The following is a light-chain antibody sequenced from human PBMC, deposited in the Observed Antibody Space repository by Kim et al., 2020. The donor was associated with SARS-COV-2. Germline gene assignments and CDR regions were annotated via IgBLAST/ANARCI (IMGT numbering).Light chain of an antibody. J-gene: IGKJ2*01. CDR3: QQYDNLPYT. Sequence: SASLGDRVTITCQASQDISNYLSWYQQKAGKAHKLLIYDASNLETGVPARFSGSGSGTDFTFTISSLQPEDMATYYCQQYDNLPYTFGQGTKLEI. CDR1: QDISNY. V-gene: IGKV1-33*01. CDR2: DAS.